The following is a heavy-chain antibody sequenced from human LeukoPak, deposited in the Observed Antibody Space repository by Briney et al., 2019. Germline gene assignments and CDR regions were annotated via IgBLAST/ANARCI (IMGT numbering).Heavy chain of an antibody. D-gene: IGHD6-19*01. CDR3: ASIPLYSSGWYEPPYYFDY. Sequence: SETLSLTCTVSGGSISSSSYYWGWIRQPPGKGLEWIGSIYYSGSTYYNPSPKSRVTISVDTSKNQFSLKLSSVTAADTAVYYCASIPLYSSGWYEPPYYFDYWGQGTLVTVSS. CDR2: IYYSGST. CDR1: GGSISSSSYY. V-gene: IGHV4-39*07. J-gene: IGHJ4*02.